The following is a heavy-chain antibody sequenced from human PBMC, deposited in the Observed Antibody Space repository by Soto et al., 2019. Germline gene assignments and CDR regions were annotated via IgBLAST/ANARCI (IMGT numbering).Heavy chain of an antibody. CDR1: GGTFSSYA. CDR2: IIPIFGTA. CDR3: ACCSGGSCYPRPYYYGMDV. V-gene: IGHV1-69*06. D-gene: IGHD2-15*01. Sequence: SVKVSCKASGGTFSSYAISWVRQAPGQGLEWMGGIIPIFGTANYAQKFQGRVTITADKSTSTAYMELSSLRSEDTAVYYCACCSGGSCYPRPYYYGMDVWGQGTTVTV. J-gene: IGHJ6*02.